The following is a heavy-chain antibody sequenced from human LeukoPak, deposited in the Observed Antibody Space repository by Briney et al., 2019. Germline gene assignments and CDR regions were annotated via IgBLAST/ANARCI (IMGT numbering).Heavy chain of an antibody. CDR2: IKQDGSEK. CDR1: GFTFSSYW. CDR3: ARVTYYYDSSGYYYDHFDY. J-gene: IGHJ4*02. D-gene: IGHD3-22*01. Sequence: GGSLRLSCAASGFTFSSYWMSWVRQAPGKGLEWVANIKQDGSEKYYVDSVKGRFTISRGNAKNSLYLQMNSLRAEDTAVYYCARVTYYYDSSGYYYDHFDYWGQGTLVTVSS. V-gene: IGHV3-7*03.